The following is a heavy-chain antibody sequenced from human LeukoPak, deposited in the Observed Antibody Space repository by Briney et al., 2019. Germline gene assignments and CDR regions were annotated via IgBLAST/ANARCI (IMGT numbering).Heavy chain of an antibody. CDR2: IYYSGST. CDR1: GFNFSSYN. J-gene: IGHJ5*02. CDR3: ARDIIVRCSGGSCNVRSGVFDP. Sequence: GSLRLSCAASGFNFSSYNMNWVRQAPGKGLEWIGSIYYSGSTYYNPSLKSRVTISVDTSKNQFSLKLSSVTAADTAVYYCARDIIVRCSGGSCNVRSGVFDPWGQGTLVTVSS. V-gene: IGHV4-39*07. D-gene: IGHD2-15*01.